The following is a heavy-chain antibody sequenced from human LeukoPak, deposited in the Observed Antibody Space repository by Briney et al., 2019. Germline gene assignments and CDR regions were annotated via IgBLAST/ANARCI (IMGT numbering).Heavy chain of an antibody. CDR2: INPNSGGT. V-gene: IGHV1-2*02. J-gene: IGHJ4*02. CDR3: ARGFIVGATIGY. Sequence: RASVKVSCKASGYTFTGYYIHWVRQAPGQGLEWMGWINPNSGGTNSAQKFQGRVTMTRDTSISTAYMELSRLRSDDTAVYYCARGFIVGATIGYWGQGTLVTVSS. D-gene: IGHD1-26*01. CDR1: GYTFTGYY.